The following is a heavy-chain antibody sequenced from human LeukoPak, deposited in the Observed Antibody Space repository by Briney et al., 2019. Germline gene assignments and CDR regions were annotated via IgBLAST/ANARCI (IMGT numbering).Heavy chain of an antibody. D-gene: IGHD5-18*01. Sequence: ASVKVSCKASGYTFTSDYIHWVRQAPGQGLEWMGGIIPIFGTANYAQKFQGRVTITADESTSTAYMELSSLRSDDTAVYYCARSRPLRLTDKLTALFPIVDPWGQGTLVTVSS. CDR1: GYTFTSDY. V-gene: IGHV1-69*13. J-gene: IGHJ5*02. CDR2: IIPIFGTA. CDR3: ARSRPLRLTDKLTALFPIVDP.